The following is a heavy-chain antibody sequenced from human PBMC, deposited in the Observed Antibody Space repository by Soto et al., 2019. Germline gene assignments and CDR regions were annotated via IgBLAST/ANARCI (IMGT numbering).Heavy chain of an antibody. J-gene: IGHJ4*02. CDR2: ISGGGGNT. Sequence: EVQLLESGGGLVQPGGSLRLSCAASGFTFTNYGMNWVRQAPGRGLEWVSSISGGGGNTYYADSVKGRFTISRDNSKNALYLQMNSLRAEDTAVYYCAKVISGLLGGRFAYWGQGTLVTVSS. CDR3: AKVISGLLGGRFAY. D-gene: IGHD1-26*01. CDR1: GFTFTNYG. V-gene: IGHV3-23*01.